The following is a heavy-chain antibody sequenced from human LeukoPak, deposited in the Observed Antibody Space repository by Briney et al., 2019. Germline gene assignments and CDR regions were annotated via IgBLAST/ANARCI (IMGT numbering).Heavy chain of an antibody. J-gene: IGHJ5*02. V-gene: IGHV3-7*04. CDR2: IKQDGSEK. CDR1: GFTFSTYW. CDR3: ARGVFDP. Sequence: GGSLRLSCAASGFTFSTYWMSWVRQAPGKGLEWVANIKQDGSEKYYVDSVKGRFTVSRDNAKNSLFLQMNNLRADDTAVYYCARGVFDPWGQGTLVTVSS.